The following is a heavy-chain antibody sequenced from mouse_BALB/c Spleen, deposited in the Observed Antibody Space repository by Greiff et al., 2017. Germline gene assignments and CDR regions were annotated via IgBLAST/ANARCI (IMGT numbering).Heavy chain of an antibody. CDR2: ISSGGGNT. J-gene: IGHJ3*01. V-gene: IGHV5-9*03. D-gene: IGHD2-1*01. CDR1: GFTFSSYT. Sequence: EVMLVESGGGLVKPGGSLKLSCAASGFTFSSYTMSWVRQTPEKRLEWVATISSGGGNTYYPDSVKGRFTISRDNAKNNLYLQMSSLRSEDTALYYGANLLWHDRAWFAYWGQGTLVTVSA. CDR3: ANLLWHDRAWFAY.